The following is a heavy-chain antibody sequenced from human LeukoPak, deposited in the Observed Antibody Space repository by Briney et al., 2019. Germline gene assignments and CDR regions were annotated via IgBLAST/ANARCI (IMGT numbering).Heavy chain of an antibody. D-gene: IGHD6-19*01. Sequence: PGGSLRLSCAASGFFISRHYMSWVRQAPGKGLEWVANIKQDGSDKYYADSVKGRFTISRDNSKNTLYLQMNSLRAEDTAVYYCASSGWYGVVGYWGQGTLVTVSS. CDR3: ASSGWYGVVGY. CDR1: GFFISRHY. CDR2: IKQDGSDK. J-gene: IGHJ4*02. V-gene: IGHV3-7*01.